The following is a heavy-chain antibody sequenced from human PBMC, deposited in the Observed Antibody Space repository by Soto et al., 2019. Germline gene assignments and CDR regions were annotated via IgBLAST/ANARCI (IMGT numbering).Heavy chain of an antibody. D-gene: IGHD2-21*02. CDR1: RGSVRGYY. V-gene: IGHV4-34*01. CDR3: ARADRTLVTSYSLDV. J-gene: IGHJ6*02. CDR2: INHSGTI. Sequence: SGSLSISSAVYRGSVRGYYWAWIRQPPGKRLEWIGEINHSGTINYNPSLKSRLTISLDTSKKQFSLKLSSVTDADTAAYYCARADRTLVTSYSLDVWGQGTTVTVSS.